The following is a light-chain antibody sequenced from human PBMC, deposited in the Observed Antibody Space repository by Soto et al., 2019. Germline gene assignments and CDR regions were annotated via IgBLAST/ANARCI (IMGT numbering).Light chain of an antibody. CDR2: DAS. J-gene: IGKJ1*01. CDR3: QQYGSSPRT. V-gene: IGKV3-20*01. Sequence: ENVLTQSPGTLSLSPGERATLSCRASQSVSSSYLAWYQQKHGQAPRLLIYDASSRATGIPDRFSGSGSGTDFTLTISRLEPEDFAVYFCQQYGSSPRTCGQGTKVDSK. CDR1: QSVSSSY.